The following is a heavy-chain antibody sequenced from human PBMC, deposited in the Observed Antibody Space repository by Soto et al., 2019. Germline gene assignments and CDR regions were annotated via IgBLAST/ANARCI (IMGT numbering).Heavy chain of an antibody. Sequence: SETLSLTCTVSGGSISSGGYYWSWIRQHPGKGLEWIGYIYYSGSTYYNPSLKSRVTISVDTSKNQFSLKLSSVTAADTAVYYCARVREGSGGWGWDDAFDIWGQGTMVTVSS. V-gene: IGHV4-31*03. D-gene: IGHD3-16*01. CDR3: ARVREGSGGWGWDDAFDI. CDR2: IYYSGST. CDR1: GGSISSGGYY. J-gene: IGHJ3*02.